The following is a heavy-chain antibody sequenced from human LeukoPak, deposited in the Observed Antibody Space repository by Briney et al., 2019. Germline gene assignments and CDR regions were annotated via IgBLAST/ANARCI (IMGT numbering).Heavy chain of an antibody. CDR1: GGIFSSYT. V-gene: IGHV1-69*04. CDR2: LIPILGIA. J-gene: IGHJ6*02. Sequence: ASVKVSCKASGGIFSSYTINWVRQAPGQGLEWMGRLIPILGIANYAQKFQGRVTITADKSTSTAYMELSSLRSEDTAVYYCARDHGSGWYYYYGMDVWGQGTTVTVSS. CDR3: ARDHGSGWYYYYGMDV. D-gene: IGHD6-19*01.